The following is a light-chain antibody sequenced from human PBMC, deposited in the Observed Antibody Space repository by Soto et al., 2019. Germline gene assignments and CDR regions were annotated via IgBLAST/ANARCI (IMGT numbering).Light chain of an antibody. Sequence: DIQLTQSPSFLSASVGDRVTITCRASQGILSYLAWYQQKPGRAPKLLIYAASTLQSGVPSRFSGSGSGTEFTLTISSLQPEDFATYYCQQLKSYPWTFGQGTKVESK. CDR3: QQLKSYPWT. CDR1: QGILSY. V-gene: IGKV1-9*01. J-gene: IGKJ1*01. CDR2: AAS.